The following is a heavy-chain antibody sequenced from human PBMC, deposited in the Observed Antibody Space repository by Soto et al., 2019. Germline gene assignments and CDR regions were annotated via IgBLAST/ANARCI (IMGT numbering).Heavy chain of an antibody. CDR3: ARGQLVGSGDFTPYRRDMDV. CDR2: ISHDGGT. V-gene: IGHV4-34*02. Sequence: QVQLQQWGAGLLRPSETLSLTCAFSGGSFDDFYWSWVRQSPGKGLEWVGEISHDGGTNYSPSLGSRVSISVDTAKNQVSMHLRSVTAAETGLYYCARGQLVGSGDFTPYRRDMDVGGQGATVTGSS. J-gene: IGHJ6*02. D-gene: IGHD2-8*02. CDR1: GGSFDDFY.